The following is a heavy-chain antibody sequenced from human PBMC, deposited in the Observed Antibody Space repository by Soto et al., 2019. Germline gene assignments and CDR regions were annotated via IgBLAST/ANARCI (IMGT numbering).Heavy chain of an antibody. D-gene: IGHD1-26*01. Sequence: QVQLVQSGAEVKKPGASVKVSCKASGYTFTGYYMHWVRQAPGQGLEWMGWINPNSGGTNYAQKFQGWVTMTRDTSISTAYMELSRLRSDDTAVYYCARVEDGAREDDAFDIWGQGTMVTVSS. V-gene: IGHV1-2*04. CDR2: INPNSGGT. CDR3: ARVEDGAREDDAFDI. J-gene: IGHJ3*02. CDR1: GYTFTGYY.